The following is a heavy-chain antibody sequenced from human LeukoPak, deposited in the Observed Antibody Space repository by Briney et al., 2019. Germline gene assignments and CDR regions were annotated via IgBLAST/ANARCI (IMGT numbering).Heavy chain of an antibody. V-gene: IGHV1-69*05. Sequence: SVKVSCKTSGDTLSNYAITWVRQAPGQGLEWMGGIVPTLRRANYAQKFKGRVTITTDEASATAYMELNGLTYDDTAVYYCARDRYYDSRGNFYESGYWGQGTLVTVSS. J-gene: IGHJ4*02. CDR3: ARDRYYDSRGNFYESGY. CDR2: IVPTLRRA. CDR1: GDTLSNYA. D-gene: IGHD3-22*01.